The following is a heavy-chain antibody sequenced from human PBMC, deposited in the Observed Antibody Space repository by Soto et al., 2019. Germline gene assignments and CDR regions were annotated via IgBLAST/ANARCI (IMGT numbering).Heavy chain of an antibody. CDR2: IWYDGSNK. Sequence: VQLVESGGGVVQPGRSLRLSCAASGFTFSSYGMHWVRQAPGKGLEWVAVIWYDGSNKYYADSVKGRFTISRDNSKNTLYLQMNSLRAEDTAVYYCARDTAMVPYYYYGMDVWGQGTTVTVSS. V-gene: IGHV3-33*01. J-gene: IGHJ6*02. D-gene: IGHD5-18*01. CDR1: GFTFSSYG. CDR3: ARDTAMVPYYYYGMDV.